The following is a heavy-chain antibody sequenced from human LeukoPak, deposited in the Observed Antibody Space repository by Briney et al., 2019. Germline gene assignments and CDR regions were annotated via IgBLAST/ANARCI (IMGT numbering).Heavy chain of an antibody. J-gene: IGHJ4*01. CDR1: GFSLGDYL. D-gene: IGHD3-22*01. CDR2: IKFDGSEI. Sequence: GGSLRLSCAASGFSLGDYLMTWVRQAPGKGLECVGNIKFDGSEIYYRDSVRGRFTISRDNAKNSLYLQMNSLRVEDTGVYYCTRELNHDSRGWGQGTLVTVSS. CDR3: TRELNHDSRG. V-gene: IGHV3-7*01.